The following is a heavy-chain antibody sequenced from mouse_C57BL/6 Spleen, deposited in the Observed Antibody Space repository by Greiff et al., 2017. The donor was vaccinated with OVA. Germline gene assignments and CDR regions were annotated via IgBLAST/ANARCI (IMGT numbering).Heavy chain of an antibody. Sequence: VQLQQSGPELVKPGASVKISCKASGYTFTDYYINWVKQRPGQGLEWIGWIFPGSGSTYYNQKFKGKATLTVDKSSSTAYMLLSSLTSEDAAVSFCARFGRRGGYYYAMDYWGQGTSVTVSS. D-gene: IGHD2-12*01. J-gene: IGHJ4*01. CDR1: GYTFTDYY. CDR3: ARFGRRGGYYYAMDY. V-gene: IGHV1-75*01. CDR2: IFPGSGST.